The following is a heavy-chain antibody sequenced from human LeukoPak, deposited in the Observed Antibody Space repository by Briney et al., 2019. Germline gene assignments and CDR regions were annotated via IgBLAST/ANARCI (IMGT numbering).Heavy chain of an antibody. CDR2: IYYSGST. V-gene: IGHV4-31*03. Sequence: SQTLSLTCTVSGGSISSGGYYWSWIRQHPGKGLEWIGYIYYSGSTYYNPSLKSRVTISVDTSKNQFSLKLSSVTAADTAAYYCARGPYNWNYGAYFDYWGQGTLVTVSS. D-gene: IGHD1-7*01. CDR1: GGSISSGGYY. CDR3: ARGPYNWNYGAYFDY. J-gene: IGHJ4*02.